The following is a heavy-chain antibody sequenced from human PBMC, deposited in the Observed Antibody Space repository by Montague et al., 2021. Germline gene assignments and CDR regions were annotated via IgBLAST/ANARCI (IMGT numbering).Heavy chain of an antibody. J-gene: IGHJ3*02. V-gene: IGHV3-74*01. D-gene: IGHD6-13*01. Sequence: SLRLSCAVSGFSFSSYWMHWVRQAPGKGLLWVSRITLDGSSTTFADSVKGRFTTSRDSAKATLYLQMNSLRVEDTAVYYCARNLASAAPGAFDIWGQGTMVTVSS. CDR3: ARNLASAAPGAFDI. CDR1: GFSFSSYW. CDR2: ITLDGSST.